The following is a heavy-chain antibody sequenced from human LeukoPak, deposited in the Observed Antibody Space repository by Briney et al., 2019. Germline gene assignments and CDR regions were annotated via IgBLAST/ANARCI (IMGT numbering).Heavy chain of an antibody. Sequence: PGGSLRLSYAASGFTFSSYSMTWVRQAPGKGLGWVSYISSSSSTIYYADSVKGRFTISRDNAKNSLYLQMNSLRAEDTAVYYCARGMTYYYDSSGYPTDYWGQGTLVTVSS. CDR3: ARGMTYYYDSSGYPTDY. CDR1: GFTFSSYS. V-gene: IGHV3-48*01. J-gene: IGHJ4*02. D-gene: IGHD3-22*01. CDR2: ISSSSSTI.